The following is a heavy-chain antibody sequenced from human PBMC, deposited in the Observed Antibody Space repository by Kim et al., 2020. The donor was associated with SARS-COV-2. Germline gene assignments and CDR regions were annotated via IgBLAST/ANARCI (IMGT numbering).Heavy chain of an antibody. Sequence: GGSLRLSCAASGFTFSSYWMSWVRQAPGKGLEWVANIKQDGSEKYYVDSVKGRFTISRDNAKNSLYLQMNSLRAEDTAVYYCARNRGYSYGWSYYYYGMDVWGQGTTVTVSS. CDR1: GFTFSSYW. J-gene: IGHJ6*02. CDR2: IKQDGSEK. D-gene: IGHD5-18*01. CDR3: ARNRGYSYGWSYYYYGMDV. V-gene: IGHV3-7*01.